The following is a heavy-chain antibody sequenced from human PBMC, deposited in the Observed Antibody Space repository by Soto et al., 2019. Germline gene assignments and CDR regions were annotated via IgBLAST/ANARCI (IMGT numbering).Heavy chain of an antibody. V-gene: IGHV1-69*01. CDR1: EGTFNSYA. CDR2: IIPYYNTL. D-gene: IGHD6-13*01. J-gene: IGHJ4*02. Sequence: QAQVVQSGAEVRKPGSSVKLSCKASEGTFNSYAIAWVRQAPGQGLEWMGGIIPYYNTLNYAQKFQDRVTVAADDSTNTVYMELSSLRADDTAVYFCASGASRWYPYFFDTWAQGTLFTVSS. CDR3: ASGASRWYPYFFDT.